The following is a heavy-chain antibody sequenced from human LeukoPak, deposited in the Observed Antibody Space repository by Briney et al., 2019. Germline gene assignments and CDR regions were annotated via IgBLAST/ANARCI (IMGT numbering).Heavy chain of an antibody. CDR1: GFTVSSNY. CDR2: SYSGNTT. CDR3: ATYSSGRRGYYFAS. D-gene: IGHD6-19*01. J-gene: IGHJ4*02. Sequence: GGSLRLSCAASGFTVSSNYMSWVRQAPGKGLEWVAISYSGNTTYCADSVRGRFTISRDKSKNRLHLQMNSLRAEDTAVYYCATYSSGRRGYYFASWAREPWSPSPQ. V-gene: IGHV3-66*01.